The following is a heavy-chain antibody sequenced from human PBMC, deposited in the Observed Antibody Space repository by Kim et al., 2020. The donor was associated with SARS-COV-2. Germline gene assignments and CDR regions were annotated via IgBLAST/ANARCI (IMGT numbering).Heavy chain of an antibody. CDR2: IYYTGST. V-gene: IGHV4-59*08. J-gene: IGHJ2*01. CDR3: ARRYSNYWYFDL. D-gene: IGHD4-4*01. CDR1: GGSISSHY. Sequence: SETLSLTCTVSGGSISSHYWSWIRRPPGKGLEWIGYIYYTGSTNYNPSLKSRVTMSVDTSKNQFYLRLNSVTAADAAMYYCARRYSNYWYFDLWGRGTLV.